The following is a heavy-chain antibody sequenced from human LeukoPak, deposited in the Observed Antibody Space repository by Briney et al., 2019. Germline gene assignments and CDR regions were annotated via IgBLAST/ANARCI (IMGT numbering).Heavy chain of an antibody. D-gene: IGHD6-19*01. J-gene: IGHJ4*02. CDR3: AKGYSDDWYYFDS. Sequence: QPGGSLRLSCAGSGFAFGGFAMTWVRQAPGKGLEWVAALTRSGANTYYADSVKGRFTISRDNSKSTLSLQLNSLRVEDTAVYYCAKGYSDDWYYFDSWGQGTLVTVSS. CDR2: LTRSGANT. CDR1: GFAFGGFA. V-gene: IGHV3-23*01.